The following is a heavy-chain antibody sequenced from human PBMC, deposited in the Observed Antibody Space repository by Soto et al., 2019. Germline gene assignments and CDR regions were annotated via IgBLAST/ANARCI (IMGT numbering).Heavy chain of an antibody. Sequence: GASVKVSCKASGGTFSSYAISWVRQAPGQGLEWMGGIIPIFGTANYAQKFQGRVTITADDSTSTAYMELSSLRSEDTAVYYCARATQTANWFDPWGQGTLVTVSS. CDR2: IIPIFGTA. D-gene: IGHD2-21*02. V-gene: IGHV1-69*13. CDR1: GGTFSSYA. CDR3: ARATQTANWFDP. J-gene: IGHJ5*02.